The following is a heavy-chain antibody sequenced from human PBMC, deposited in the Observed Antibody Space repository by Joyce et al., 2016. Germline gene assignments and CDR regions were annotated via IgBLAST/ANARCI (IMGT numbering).Heavy chain of an antibody. CDR3: ARDPRGATRNYFDY. V-gene: IGHV3-30*04. Sequence: QVQMVESGGGVVQPGRSLRLSCAASGFSISSYALHWVRQAPGKGLEWVAVISIDGGKRFYADSVQGRFTISRDNSKNTLYLQMNSLRGEDTAVYYCARDPRGATRNYFDYWGQGTLVTVSS. CDR2: ISIDGGKR. CDR1: GFSISSYA. J-gene: IGHJ4*02. D-gene: IGHD3-10*01.